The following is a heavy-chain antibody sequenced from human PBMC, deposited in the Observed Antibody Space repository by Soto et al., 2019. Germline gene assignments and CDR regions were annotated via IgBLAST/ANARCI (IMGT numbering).Heavy chain of an antibody. CDR3: GRDCGNSPDFIDY. V-gene: IGHV4-30-4*01. Sequence: SETLSLTCTVSGGSIDSDDYYWTWIRQPPGKGLEWIGYIYSSGRTSYNPSLESRLTISIDTSKNQFSLHLNSVSAADTAVYFRGRDCGNSPDFIDYWGQGTLVTVSS. D-gene: IGHD2-21*01. J-gene: IGHJ4*02. CDR2: IYSSGRT. CDR1: GGSIDSDDYY.